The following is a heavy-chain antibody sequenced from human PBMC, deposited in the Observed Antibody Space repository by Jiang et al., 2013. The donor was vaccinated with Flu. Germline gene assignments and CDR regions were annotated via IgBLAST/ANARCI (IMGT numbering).Heavy chain of an antibody. V-gene: IGHV4-59*01. Sequence: KPSETLSLTCTVSGGSISSYYWSWIRQPPGKGLEWIGYIYYSGSTNYNPSLKSRVTISVDTSKNQFSLKLSSVTAADTAVYYCARDRIDNWFDPWGQGTLVTVSS. CDR2: IYYSGST. CDR1: GGSISSYY. CDR3: ARDRIDNWFDP. J-gene: IGHJ5*02.